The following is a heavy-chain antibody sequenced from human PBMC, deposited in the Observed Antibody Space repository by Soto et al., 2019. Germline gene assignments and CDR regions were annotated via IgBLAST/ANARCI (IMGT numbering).Heavy chain of an antibody. CDR2: INPSGTTT. J-gene: IGHJ6*02. V-gene: IGHV1-46*01. CDR1: GHTFTGYY. D-gene: IGHD2-2*01. CDR3: AGPQIASHSYSGVDV. Sequence: QVQLVQSGAEVKKPAASVKVSCKASGHTFTGYYMHWVRQAPGQGLEWMGIINPSGTTTDYAQKFQGRVNMTRDTSTSTYYWKLSSMRSEDTAVYYCAGPQIASHSYSGVDVWGQGTTVTVSS.